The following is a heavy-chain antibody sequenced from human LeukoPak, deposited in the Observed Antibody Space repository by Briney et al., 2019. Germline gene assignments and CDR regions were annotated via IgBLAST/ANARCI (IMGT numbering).Heavy chain of an antibody. D-gene: IGHD2-15*01. CDR3: ATDIVVVVAYYGMDV. J-gene: IGHJ6*02. CDR2: ISSSSSTI. V-gene: IGHV3-48*02. CDR1: GFTFSSYS. Sequence: PGGSLRLSCAASGFTFSSYSMNWVRQAPGQGLEWVSYISSSSSTIYYADSVKGRFTISRDNAKNLLYLQMNSLRDEDTAVYYCATDIVVVVAYYGMDVWGQGTTVTVSS.